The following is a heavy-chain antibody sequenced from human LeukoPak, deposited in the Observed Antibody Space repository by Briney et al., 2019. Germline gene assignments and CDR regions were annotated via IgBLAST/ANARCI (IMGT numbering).Heavy chain of an antibody. CDR2: IYCSGST. D-gene: IGHD6-19*01. J-gene: IGHJ5*02. CDR1: GGSISSSSYY. Sequence: PSETLSLTCTVSGGSISSSSYYWGWIRQPPGKGLEWIGSIYCSGSTYYNPSLKSRVTISVDTSKNQFSLKLSSVTAADTAVYYCARQGHSSGWYGLRWFDPWGQGTLVTVSS. V-gene: IGHV4-39*01. CDR3: ARQGHSSGWYGLRWFDP.